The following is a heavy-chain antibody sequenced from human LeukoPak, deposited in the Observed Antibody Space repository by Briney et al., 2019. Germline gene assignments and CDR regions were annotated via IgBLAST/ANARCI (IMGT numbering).Heavy chain of an antibody. Sequence: PSETLSLTCTVSGGSISSYYWNWIRQPPGKGLEWIGYIYYSGSTNYNPSLKSRVTISVDTSKNQFSLKLSSVTAADTAVYYCARHTLYYYDSSGYYNPRSYYYYYMDVWGKGTTVTVSS. CDR3: ARHTLYYYDSSGYYNPRSYYYYYMDV. V-gene: IGHV4-59*01. CDR1: GGSISSYY. D-gene: IGHD3-22*01. CDR2: IYYSGST. J-gene: IGHJ6*03.